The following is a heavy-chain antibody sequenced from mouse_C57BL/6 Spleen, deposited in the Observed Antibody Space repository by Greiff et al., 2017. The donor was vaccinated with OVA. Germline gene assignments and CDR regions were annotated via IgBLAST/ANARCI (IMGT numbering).Heavy chain of an antibody. Sequence: GQLVESGGGLVKPGGSLKLSCAASGFTFSSYAMSWVRQTPEKRLEWVATISDGGSYTYYPDNVKGRFTISRDNAKNNLYLQMSHLKSEDTAMYYCARGDYDAMDYWGQGTSVTVSS. J-gene: IGHJ4*01. CDR1: GFTFSSYA. V-gene: IGHV5-4*01. CDR3: ARGDYDAMDY. CDR2: ISDGGSYT.